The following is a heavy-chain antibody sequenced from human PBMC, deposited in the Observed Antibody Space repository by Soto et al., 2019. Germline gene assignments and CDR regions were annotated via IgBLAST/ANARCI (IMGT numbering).Heavy chain of an antibody. CDR1: GFTFSSYS. D-gene: IGHD3-3*01. V-gene: IGHV3-21*01. CDR2: ISSSSSYI. CDR3: ARDIPSTLYYDFWSGYDAFDI. Sequence: GGSLRLSCAAPGFTFSSYSMNWVRQAPGKGLEWVSSISSSSSYIYYADSVKGRFTISRDNAKNSLYLQMNSLRAEDTAVYYCARDIPSTLYYDFWSGYDAFDIWGQGTMVTVSS. J-gene: IGHJ3*02.